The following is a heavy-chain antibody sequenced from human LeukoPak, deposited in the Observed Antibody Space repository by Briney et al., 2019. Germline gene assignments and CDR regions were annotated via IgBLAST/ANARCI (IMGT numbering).Heavy chain of an antibody. D-gene: IGHD6-19*01. CDR1: GFTFDDYA. V-gene: IGHV3-9*01. CDR2: ISWNSGSI. Sequence: GGSLRLSCAASGFTFDDYAMHWVRQAPGKGLEWVSGISWNSGSIGYAYSVKGRFTISRDNAKNSLYLQMNSLRAEDTAVYYCAKDGPSMYSSGWYNYWGQGTLVTVSS. J-gene: IGHJ4*02. CDR3: AKDGPSMYSSGWYNY.